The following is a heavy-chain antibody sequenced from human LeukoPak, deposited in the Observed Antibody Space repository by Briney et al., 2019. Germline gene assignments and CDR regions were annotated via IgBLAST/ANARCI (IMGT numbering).Heavy chain of an antibody. CDR2: INPNSGGT. CDR1: GYSFTDYY. J-gene: IGHJ5*02. Sequence: ASVKASCKTSGYSFTDYYMHWVRQAPGQGLEWMGWINPNSGGTSSAQKFQGRVTMTRDTSFTTVYMEVSWLTSDDTAIYYCARADRLDGGPYLIGPWGQGTLVTVSS. D-gene: IGHD2-21*01. CDR3: ARADRLDGGPYLIGP. V-gene: IGHV1-2*02.